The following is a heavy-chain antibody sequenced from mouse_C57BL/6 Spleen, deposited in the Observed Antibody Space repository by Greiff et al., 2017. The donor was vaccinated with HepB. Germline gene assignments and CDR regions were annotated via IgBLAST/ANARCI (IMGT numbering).Heavy chain of an antibody. CDR1: GYSITSGYY. D-gene: IGHD2-4*01. CDR2: ISYDGSN. J-gene: IGHJ3*01. V-gene: IGHV3-6*01. CDR3: ARGDYDGKFAY. Sequence: EVQLQESGPGLVKPSQSLSLTCSVTGYSITSGYYWNWIRQFPGNKLEWMGYISYDGSNNYNPSLKNQIPITRDTSKNQFFLKLNSVTTEDTATYYCARGDYDGKFAYWGQGTLVTVSA.